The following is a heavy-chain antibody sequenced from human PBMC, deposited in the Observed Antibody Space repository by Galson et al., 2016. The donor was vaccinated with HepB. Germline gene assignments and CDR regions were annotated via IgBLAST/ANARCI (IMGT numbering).Heavy chain of an antibody. CDR3: AKGYGMDA. Sequence: SLRLSCAASGFTFSSYAMSWVRQAPGKGLEWVSVVRGSNTGSGGRISYAESVKGRFTISRDNSKDTLYLQMNSLRDEDTAVYYCAKGYGMDAWGQGTTVTVSS. CDR1: GFTFSSYA. J-gene: IGHJ6*02. CDR2: VRGSNTGSGGRI. V-gene: IGHV3-23*01.